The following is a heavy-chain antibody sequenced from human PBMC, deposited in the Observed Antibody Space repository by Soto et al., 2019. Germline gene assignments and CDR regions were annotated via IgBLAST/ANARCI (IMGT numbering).Heavy chain of an antibody. CDR2: IIPIFGTA. Sequence: QVQLVQSGAEVKKPGSSVKVSCKAAGGTFSSYAISWVRQAPGQGLEWMGGIIPIFGTANYVQKFQGRVTITADDSTSAAYLERSILRYEDTDVYYCARGGAGCSSTSCYKERYNWFDRWGQGTLVTVSS. CDR1: GGTFSSYA. D-gene: IGHD2-2*02. V-gene: IGHV1-69*01. J-gene: IGHJ5*02. CDR3: ARGGAGCSSTSCYKERYNWFDR.